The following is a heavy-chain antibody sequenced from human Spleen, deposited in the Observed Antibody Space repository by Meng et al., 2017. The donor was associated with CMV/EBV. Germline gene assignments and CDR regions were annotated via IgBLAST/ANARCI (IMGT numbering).Heavy chain of an antibody. J-gene: IGHJ4*02. CDR3: ARAITGSPKRYFDH. D-gene: IGHD1-20*01. CDR1: GFSFNNYA. V-gene: IGHV3-23*01. CDR2: ISAGAGSR. Sequence: ASGFSFNNYAMNWFRQAPGKGLEWVSSISAGAGSRYYAGSVKGRFIISRDNSVDTLYLQMNNLRPEDTAVYYCARAITGSPKRYFDHWGQGMLVTVSS.